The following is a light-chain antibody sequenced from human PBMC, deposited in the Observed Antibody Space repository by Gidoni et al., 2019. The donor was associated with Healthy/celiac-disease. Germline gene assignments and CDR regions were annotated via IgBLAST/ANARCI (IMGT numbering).Light chain of an antibody. CDR3: QRTYKAPRS. Sequence: PTSLSASVGDRVTITCLVNHGIRSYLNWYRQKPGKVPKLLIYSASNLQSGVPSRFSGSGSGTDFTLTISSLQPEDVATYYGQRTYKAPRSFGGGTKVEIK. CDR1: HGIRSY. CDR2: SAS. V-gene: IGKV1-27*01. J-gene: IGKJ4*01.